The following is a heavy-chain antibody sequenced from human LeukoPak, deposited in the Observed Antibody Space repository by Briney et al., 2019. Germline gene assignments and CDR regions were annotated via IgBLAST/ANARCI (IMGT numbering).Heavy chain of an antibody. D-gene: IGHD3-16*01. CDR2: IYYTGST. Sequence: SETLSLTCIVSGDSINYYYWSWIRQPPGKGLEWIGYIYYTGSTNYNPSLKSRVTMSVDTSKYHFSLKLSSVTAADTAVYYCARLGSYFDYWGQGTLVTVSS. V-gene: IGHV4-59*08. J-gene: IGHJ4*02. CDR1: GDSINYYY. CDR3: ARLGSYFDY.